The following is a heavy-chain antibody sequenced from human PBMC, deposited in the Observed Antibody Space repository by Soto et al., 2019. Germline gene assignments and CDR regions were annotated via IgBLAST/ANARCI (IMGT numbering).Heavy chain of an antibody. CDR2: IKSKSAGGTA. V-gene: IGHV3-15*01. CDR3: ATVLVVGGVHVFYDY. Sequence: GGSLRLSCAASGFTVTNAWMSWVRQAPGRGLEWVGRIKSKSAGGTADYAAPVNGRFTISKDDSKNRLYLQLDGLKTEDTGVYDCATVLVVGGVHVFYDYWGQGTLVTVS. J-gene: IGHJ4*02. D-gene: IGHD3-10*01. CDR1: GFTVTNAW.